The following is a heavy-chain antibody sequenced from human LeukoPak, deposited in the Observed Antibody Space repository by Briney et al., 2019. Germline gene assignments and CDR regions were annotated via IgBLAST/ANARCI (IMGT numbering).Heavy chain of an antibody. D-gene: IGHD5-18*01. J-gene: IGHJ4*02. Sequence: PGGSLRLSCAASGFTLSSYAMSWVRQAPGKGLEWVSAISGSGGSTYYADSVKGRFTISRDNSKNTLYLQMNSLRAEDTAVYYCARENKMGYSYAADCWGQGTLVTVSS. CDR2: ISGSGGST. CDR3: ARENKMGYSYAADC. V-gene: IGHV3-23*01. CDR1: GFTLSSYA.